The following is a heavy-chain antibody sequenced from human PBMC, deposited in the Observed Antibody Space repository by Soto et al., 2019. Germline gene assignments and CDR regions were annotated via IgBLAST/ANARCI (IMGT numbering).Heavy chain of an antibody. CDR3: ASSRDTMIRGVIITWEHAFDI. CDR2: IYSGGST. CDR1: GFTVSSNY. D-gene: IGHD3-10*01. J-gene: IGHJ3*02. V-gene: IGHV3-66*01. Sequence: EVQLVESGGGLVQPGGSLRLSCAASGFTVSSNYMSWVRQAPGKGLEWVSIIYSGGSTYYADSVKGRFTISRDNSKNTLYLQMNSLRAEDTAVYYCASSRDTMIRGVIITWEHAFDIWGQGTMVTVSS.